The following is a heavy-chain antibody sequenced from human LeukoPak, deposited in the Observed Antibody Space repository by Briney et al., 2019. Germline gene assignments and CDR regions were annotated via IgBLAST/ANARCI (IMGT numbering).Heavy chain of an antibody. Sequence: GASVKVSCKASGYTLTNYYMHWVRQAPGQGLELMGLINPTGSSTNYAQKFRGRVTMTRDTSTSTVYMELSSLRSEDTAVYYCAREESGGYFDYWGQGTLVTVSS. V-gene: IGHV1-46*01. CDR1: GYTLTNYY. D-gene: IGHD2-8*02. CDR2: INPTGSST. J-gene: IGHJ4*02. CDR3: AREESGGYFDY.